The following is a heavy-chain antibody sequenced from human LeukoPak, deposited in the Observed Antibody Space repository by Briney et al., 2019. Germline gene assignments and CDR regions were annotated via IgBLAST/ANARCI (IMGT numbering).Heavy chain of an antibody. CDR1: GGTFSSYA. CDR3: ARDIVVVPAAGTFPLPT. V-gene: IGHV1-69*13. J-gene: IGHJ5*02. CDR2: IIPIFGTA. Sequence: ASVKVSCKASGGTFSSYAISWVRQAPGQGLEWMGGIIPIFGTANYAQKFQGRVTITAYESTSTAYMELSSLRSEDTAVYYCARDIVVVPAAGTFPLPTWGQGTLVTVSS. D-gene: IGHD2-2*01.